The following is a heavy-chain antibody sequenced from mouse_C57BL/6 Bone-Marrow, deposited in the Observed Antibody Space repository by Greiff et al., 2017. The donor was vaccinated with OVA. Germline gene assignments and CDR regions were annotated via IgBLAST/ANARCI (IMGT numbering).Heavy chain of an antibody. Sequence: EVKLQESGPGLVKPSQSLSLTCSVTGYSITSGYYWNWIRQFPGNKLEWMGYISYDGSNNYNPSLKNRISITRDTSKNQFFLKLNSVTTEDTATYYCAREDYRAYWGQGTLVTVSA. CDR1: GYSITSGYY. J-gene: IGHJ3*01. V-gene: IGHV3-6*01. CDR2: ISYDGSN. CDR3: AREDYRAY. D-gene: IGHD2-14*01.